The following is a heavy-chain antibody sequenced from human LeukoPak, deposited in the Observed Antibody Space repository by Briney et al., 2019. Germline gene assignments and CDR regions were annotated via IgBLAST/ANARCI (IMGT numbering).Heavy chain of an antibody. V-gene: IGHV3-74*01. CDR1: GFTFSNYW. CDR3: GRWGVEAGIDD. Sequence: GGSLRLSCAASGFTFSNYWMHWVRHAPGKGLEYFSRINSDGSSTNYADSVKGRFTISRDDAKNSLYLEMNSLRAEDTAVYYCGRWGVEAGIDDWGQGTLVTVSS. D-gene: IGHD6-13*01. CDR2: INSDGSST. J-gene: IGHJ4*02.